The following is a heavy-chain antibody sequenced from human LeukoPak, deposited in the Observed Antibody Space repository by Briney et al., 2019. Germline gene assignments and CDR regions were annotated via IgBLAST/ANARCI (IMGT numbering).Heavy chain of an antibody. J-gene: IGHJ4*02. CDR3: ARGGVAAAVIFDY. D-gene: IGHD6-13*01. CDR1: GGSISSSSYY. CDR2: IYYSGST. Sequence: SETLSLTCTVSGGSISSSSYYWGWIRQPPGKGLEWIGSIYYSGSTYYNPSLKSRVTISVDTSKNQFSLKLSSVTAADTAVYYWARGGVAAAVIFDYWGQGTLVTVSS. V-gene: IGHV4-39*07.